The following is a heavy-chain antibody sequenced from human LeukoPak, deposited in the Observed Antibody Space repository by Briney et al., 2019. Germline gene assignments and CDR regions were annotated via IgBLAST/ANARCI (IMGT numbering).Heavy chain of an antibody. V-gene: IGHV1-46*01. CDR1: GYTFTSYY. J-gene: IGHJ4*02. CDR3: AREREWDLLTGGFDY. CDR2: INPSGGST. Sequence: ASVKVSCKASGYTFTSYYMHWVRQAPGQGLEWMGIINPSGGSTSYAQKFQGRVTMTRDTSISTAYMELSRLRSDDTAVYYCAREREWDLLTGGFDYWGQGTLVTVSS. D-gene: IGHD1-26*01.